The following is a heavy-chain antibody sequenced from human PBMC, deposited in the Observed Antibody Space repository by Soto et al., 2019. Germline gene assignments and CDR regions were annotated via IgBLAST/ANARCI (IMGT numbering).Heavy chain of an antibody. V-gene: IGHV3-21*04. CDR3: ARHRGTYDSSGYYYFDY. Sequence: GGSLRLSCAASGFTFRRNNMNWVRQAPGKGLEWVASISSSGDYLYYADSVKGRFIISRDNAKNSLYLQMNSLRAEDTAVYYCARHRGTYDSSGYYYFDYWGQGTLVTVSS. CDR2: ISSSGDYL. J-gene: IGHJ4*02. CDR1: GFTFRRNN. D-gene: IGHD3-22*01.